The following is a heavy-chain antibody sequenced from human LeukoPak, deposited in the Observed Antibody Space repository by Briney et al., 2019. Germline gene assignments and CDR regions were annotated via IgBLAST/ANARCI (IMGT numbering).Heavy chain of an antibody. V-gene: IGHV4-61*01. CDR1: GGSVRSGSYY. Sequence: SDTLSLTCTVSGGSVRSGSYYRSWIRQPPGKGLEWIGHIHYSGSTNYNPPLKSRVPISVDASKTQFSLQLSSVTAADAAVYYCASEKDSRYEDWGQGTLVSVSS. J-gene: IGHJ4*02. D-gene: IGHD5-12*01. CDR3: ASEKDSRYED. CDR2: IHYSGST.